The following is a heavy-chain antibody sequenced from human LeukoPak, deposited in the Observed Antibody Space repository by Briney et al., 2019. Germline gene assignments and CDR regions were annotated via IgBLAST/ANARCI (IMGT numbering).Heavy chain of an antibody. CDR1: GGSISSGGYY. Sequence: SETLSLTCTVSGGSISSGGYYWSWIRQHPGKGLEWIGYIYYSGSTYYNPSLKSRVTISVDRSKNQFSLKLSSVTAADTAVYYCARSSGSGSEIDYWGQGTLVTVSS. CDR2: IYYSGST. D-gene: IGHD3-10*01. V-gene: IGHV4-31*03. J-gene: IGHJ4*02. CDR3: ARSSGSGSEIDY.